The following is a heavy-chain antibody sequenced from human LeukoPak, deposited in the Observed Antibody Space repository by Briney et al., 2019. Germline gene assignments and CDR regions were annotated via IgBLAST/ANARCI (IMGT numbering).Heavy chain of an antibody. CDR2: VFYTGST. V-gene: IGHV4-39*07. Sequence: SETLSLTCTVSGGSISSSSYYWGWIRQPPGKGLEWIGNVFYTGSTYYNPSLKSRVTISVDTSKNQFSLKLSSVTAADTAVYYCAREGLNMVRGVIPKEAWGWFDPWGRGTLVTVSS. CDR3: AREGLNMVRGVIPKEAWGWFDP. J-gene: IGHJ5*02. CDR1: GGSISSSSYY. D-gene: IGHD3-10*01.